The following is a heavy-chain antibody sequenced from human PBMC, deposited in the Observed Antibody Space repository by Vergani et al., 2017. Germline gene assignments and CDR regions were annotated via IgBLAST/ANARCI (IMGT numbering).Heavy chain of an antibody. CDR1: GFTFSSYA. CDR2: ISGSGGST. V-gene: IGHV3-23*04. Sequence: VQLVESGGGVVQPGRSLRLSCAASGFTFSSYAMSWVRQAPGKGLEWVSAISGSGGSTYYADSVKGRFTISRDNSKNTLYLQMNSLKTEDTAVYYCTTAIAVAGKFDYWGQGTLVTVSS. CDR3: TTAIAVAGKFDY. J-gene: IGHJ4*02. D-gene: IGHD6-19*01.